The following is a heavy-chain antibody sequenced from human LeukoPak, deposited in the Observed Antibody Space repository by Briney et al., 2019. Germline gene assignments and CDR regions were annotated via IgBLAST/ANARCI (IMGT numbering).Heavy chain of an antibody. J-gene: IGHJ4*02. Sequence: GGSLRLSCAASGFTFSSYSMNWVRQAPGKGLEWVSSISSSSSYIYYADSVKGRFTISRDNAKNSLYLQMNSLRAEDTAVYYCARGFSGSYFPNYFDYWGQGTLVTVSS. CDR1: GFTFSSYS. V-gene: IGHV3-21*01. CDR2: ISSSSSYI. D-gene: IGHD1-26*01. CDR3: ARGFSGSYFPNYFDY.